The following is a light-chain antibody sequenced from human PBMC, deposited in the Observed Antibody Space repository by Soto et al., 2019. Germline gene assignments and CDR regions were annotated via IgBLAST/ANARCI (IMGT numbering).Light chain of an antibody. CDR3: QQYGTSPRT. V-gene: IGKV3-20*01. CDR1: QSISSNY. J-gene: IGKJ1*01. CDR2: GAS. Sequence: DIVMTQSPGTLSLSPGERATLSCRASQSISSNYLAWYQQKPGQSPRLLIYGASSRATGIPDRFSGRGSGTDFTFTISRLEPEDFAVYFCQQYGTSPRTFGQGTKVEIK.